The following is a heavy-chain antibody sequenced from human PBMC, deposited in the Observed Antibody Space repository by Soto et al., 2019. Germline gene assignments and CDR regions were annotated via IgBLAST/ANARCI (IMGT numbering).Heavy chain of an antibody. CDR2: ISWNSGSI. J-gene: IGHJ4*02. V-gene: IGHV3-9*01. Sequence: EVQLVESGGGLVQPGRSLRLSCAASGFTFDDYAMHWVRQAPGKGLEWVSGISWNSGSIGYADSVKGRFTISRDNAKNSLYLQMNSLRAEDTALYYCAKDIPPWAEVVAATRGYDYWGQGTLVTVSS. CDR1: GFTFDDYA. CDR3: AKDIPPWAEVVAATRGYDY. D-gene: IGHD2-15*01.